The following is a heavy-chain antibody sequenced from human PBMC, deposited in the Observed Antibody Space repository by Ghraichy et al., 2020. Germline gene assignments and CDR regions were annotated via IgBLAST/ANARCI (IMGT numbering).Heavy chain of an antibody. CDR2: ISPYNGNT. CDR1: GYTFTSYG. CDR3: ARVIVVVPAALGYMDV. D-gene: IGHD2-2*01. J-gene: IGHJ6*03. V-gene: IGHV1-18*01. Sequence: ASVKVSCKASGYTFTSYGISWVRQAPGQGLEWMGWISPYNGNTNYAQKLQGRVTMTTDTSTSTAYMELRSLRSDDTAVYYCARVIVVVPAALGYMDVWGKGTTGTVSS.